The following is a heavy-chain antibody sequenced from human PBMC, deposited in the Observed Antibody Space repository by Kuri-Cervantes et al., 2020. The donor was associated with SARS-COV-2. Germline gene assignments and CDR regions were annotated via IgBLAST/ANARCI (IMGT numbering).Heavy chain of an antibody. D-gene: IGHD3-22*01. V-gene: IGHV4-39*01. Sequence: GSLRLSCTVSGVSVGSRRYCWGWIRQPPGKGLEWLGTIYYSGSTYYNPYLKSRVPISVDTSWNQFSLKLSSVTASDTAVYYCATSYYYDSSGYYGWFDPWGQGVLVTVSS. CDR1: GVSVGSRRYC. J-gene: IGHJ5*02. CDR2: IYYSGST. CDR3: ATSYYYDSSGYYGWFDP.